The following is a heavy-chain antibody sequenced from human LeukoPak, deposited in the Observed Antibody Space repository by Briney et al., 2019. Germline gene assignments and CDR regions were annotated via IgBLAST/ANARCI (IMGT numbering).Heavy chain of an antibody. D-gene: IGHD2-2*01. CDR3: AKPVVPAARLFDF. CDR2: ISYDGSNK. V-gene: IGHV3-30*04. J-gene: IGHJ4*02. Sequence: GRSLRLSCAASGFTFSSYAMHWVRQAPGKGLEWVAVISYDGSNKYYADSVKGRFTISRDNSKNTLYLQMNSLRVEDAAAYYCAKPVVPAARLFDFWGQGTLVTVSS. CDR1: GFTFSSYA.